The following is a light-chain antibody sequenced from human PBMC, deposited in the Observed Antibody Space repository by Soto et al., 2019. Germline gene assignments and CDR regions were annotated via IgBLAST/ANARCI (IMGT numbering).Light chain of an antibody. Sequence: DIQMTQSPSSLSASVGDRVSITCRASQSISIFLNWYQQKPGKAPKLLIYAASSLQSGVPVRFNGSGSGTDFTLTINSLQPEDFATYYCQQTYSTPLTFGGGTKVEIK. J-gene: IGKJ4*01. CDR3: QQTYSTPLT. CDR2: AAS. CDR1: QSISIF. V-gene: IGKV1-39*01.